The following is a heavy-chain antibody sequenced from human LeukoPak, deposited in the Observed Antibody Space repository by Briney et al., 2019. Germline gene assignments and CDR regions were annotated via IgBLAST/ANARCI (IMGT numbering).Heavy chain of an antibody. V-gene: IGHV3-30*02. Sequence: QPGGSLRLSCAASGITFRTSGMHWVRQAPGKGLEWVTYIKNDGSDKYYAASVKGRFTISRDNSKNTVYLHMNSLRADDTALYYCAREGGRAAAVRFDYWGQGTLVTVSS. J-gene: IGHJ4*02. D-gene: IGHD6-13*01. CDR3: AREGGRAAAVRFDY. CDR2: IKNDGSDK. CDR1: GITFRTSG.